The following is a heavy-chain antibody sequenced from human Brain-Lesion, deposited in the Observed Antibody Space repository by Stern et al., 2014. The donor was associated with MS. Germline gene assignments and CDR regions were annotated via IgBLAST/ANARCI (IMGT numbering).Heavy chain of an antibody. D-gene: IGHD2-2*01. CDR3: ARDQFTTSLDV. V-gene: IGHV4-31*03. CDR1: GGSVSSDNYY. CDR2: IYYSGTT. J-gene: IGHJ6*02. Sequence: QVQLQESGPGLVKPSQTLSLTCTVSGGSVSSDNYYWTWIRQHPGKRLEWIGHIYYSGTTYYNPSLKSRVTISIDTSKNQFSLNLNSVTAADTAMYYCARDQFTTSLDVWGQGTTVTVSS.